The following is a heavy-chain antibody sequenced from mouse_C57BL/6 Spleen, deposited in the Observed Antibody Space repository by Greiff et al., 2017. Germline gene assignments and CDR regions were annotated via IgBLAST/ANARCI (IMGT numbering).Heavy chain of an antibody. Sequence: VQLQQPGAELVRPGSSVKLSCKASGYTFTSYWMHWVKQRPIQGLEWIGNIDPSDSETHYNQKFKDKATLTVDKSSSTAYMQLSSLTSEDPAVYYCARALYYGSSSPFAYWGQGTLVTVSA. CDR3: ARALYYGSSSPFAY. CDR2: IDPSDSET. CDR1: GYTFTSYW. V-gene: IGHV1-52*01. J-gene: IGHJ3*01. D-gene: IGHD1-1*01.